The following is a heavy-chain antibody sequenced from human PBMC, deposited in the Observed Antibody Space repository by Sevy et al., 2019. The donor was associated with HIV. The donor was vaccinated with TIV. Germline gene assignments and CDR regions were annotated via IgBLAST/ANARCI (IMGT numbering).Heavy chain of an antibody. Sequence: GGSLRLSCAASGFSVNSNYMTWVRQAPGKGLDWVSIIYSDGSTKYADALKGRFTISRDNSKNTLYLQMNSLRAEDTAVYYCAKSITIFGVVITQFDYWGQGTLVTVSS. CDR2: IYSDGST. D-gene: IGHD3-3*01. CDR3: AKSITIFGVVITQFDY. J-gene: IGHJ4*02. V-gene: IGHV3-66*01. CDR1: GFSVNSNY.